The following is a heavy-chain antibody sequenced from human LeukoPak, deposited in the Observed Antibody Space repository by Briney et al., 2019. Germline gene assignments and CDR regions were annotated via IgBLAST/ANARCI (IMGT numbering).Heavy chain of an antibody. J-gene: IGHJ4*02. Sequence: PSETLSPTCTVSGGSISSYYWSWIRQPPGKGLEWIGYIYYSGSTNYNPSLKSRVTISVDTSKNQFSLKLSSVTAADTAVYYCARARQYGDSMYFDYWGQGTLVTVSS. D-gene: IGHD4-17*01. CDR1: GGSISSYY. V-gene: IGHV4-59*01. CDR2: IYYSGST. CDR3: ARARQYGDSMYFDY.